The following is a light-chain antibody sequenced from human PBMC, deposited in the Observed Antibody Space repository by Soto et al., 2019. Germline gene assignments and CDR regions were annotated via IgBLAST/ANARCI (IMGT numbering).Light chain of an antibody. CDR2: DAS. CDR3: HQFNSYPPYN. J-gene: IGKJ2*01. V-gene: IGKV1-13*02. Sequence: ALQLTQSPSSLSASVGDRVTITCRASQGISSALAWYQQKPGKAPKLLIYDASSLESEVKSRFSGSRSQTDFTLTISSLQPEDFATYYWHQFNSYPPYNVGQRTKLEI. CDR1: QGISSA.